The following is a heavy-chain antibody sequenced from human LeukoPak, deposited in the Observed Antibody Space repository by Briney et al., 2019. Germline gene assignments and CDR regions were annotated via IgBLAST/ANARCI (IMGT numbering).Heavy chain of an antibody. CDR2: IYHSGST. Sequence: SETLSLTCTVSGGSISSSSYYWGWIRQPPGKGLEWIGSIYHSGSTYYNPSLKSRVTISVDTSKNQFSLKLSSVTAADTAVYYCARQGTVTTYYYYYYGMDVWGQGTTVTVSS. J-gene: IGHJ6*02. CDR1: GGSISSSSYY. D-gene: IGHD4-17*01. CDR3: ARQGTVTTYYYYYYGMDV. V-gene: IGHV4-39*01.